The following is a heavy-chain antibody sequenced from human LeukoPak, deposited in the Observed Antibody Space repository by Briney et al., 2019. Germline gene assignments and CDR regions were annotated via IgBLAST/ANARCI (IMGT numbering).Heavy chain of an antibody. CDR3: ARGSSAVAGTGFDY. CDR1: VGSISSYY. D-gene: IGHD6-19*01. J-gene: IGHJ4*02. CDR2: IYYSGST. V-gene: IGHV4-59*01. Sequence: SETLSLTCTVSVGSISSYYGRWIRQPPGKGLEWIGYIYYSGSTNYNPSLKSRVTISVDTSKNQFSLKLSSVTAADTAVNSGARGSSAVAGTGFDYWGQGTLVTVSS.